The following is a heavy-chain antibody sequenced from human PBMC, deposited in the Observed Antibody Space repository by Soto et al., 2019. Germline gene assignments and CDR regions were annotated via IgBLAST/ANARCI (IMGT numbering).Heavy chain of an antibody. Sequence: QVTLKESGPVLVKPTETLTLTCTVSGFSLTTGRMGVSWIRQSPGKALEWLAHIFSDNERSYSTSMQGRLTISKDSSGSQVVLSMTNMDLVDSGTYSCVRVNADSYQFYYGMDVWGLGTTVTVSS. CDR3: VRVNADSYQFYYGMDV. J-gene: IGHJ6*02. CDR2: IFSDNER. CDR1: GFSLTTGRMG. V-gene: IGHV2-26*01. D-gene: IGHD4-17*01.